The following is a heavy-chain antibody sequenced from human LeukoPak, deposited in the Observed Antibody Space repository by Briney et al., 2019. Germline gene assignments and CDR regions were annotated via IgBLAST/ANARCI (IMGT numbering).Heavy chain of an antibody. CDR3: ARERAGVDYGDDIDY. Sequence: GGSLRLSCAASGFTFSDYYMSWIRQAPGKGLVGVSYISSSSSYTEYAVSVKGRFTISRDNAKNSLYLQMNSLRAEDTAVYYCARERAGVDYGDDIDYWGQGTLVTVSS. D-gene: IGHD4-17*01. CDR1: GFTFSDYY. CDR2: ISSSSSYT. J-gene: IGHJ4*02. V-gene: IGHV3-11*06.